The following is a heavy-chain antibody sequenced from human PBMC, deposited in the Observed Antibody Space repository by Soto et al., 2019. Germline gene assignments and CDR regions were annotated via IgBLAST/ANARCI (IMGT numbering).Heavy chain of an antibody. J-gene: IGHJ6*02. D-gene: IGHD1-1*01. Sequence: GGSLRLSCAASGFIFSSFGMHWVRQAQGKGLEWVAHIWYDGSNTYYADSVKGRVTVSRDNSKSTLYLQMNSLRPEDTGVYYCARVTPGNNLYYFSGMDVWGQGTSVTVSS. CDR3: ARVTPGNNLYYFSGMDV. CDR1: GFIFSSFG. CDR2: IWYDGSNT. V-gene: IGHV3-30*02.